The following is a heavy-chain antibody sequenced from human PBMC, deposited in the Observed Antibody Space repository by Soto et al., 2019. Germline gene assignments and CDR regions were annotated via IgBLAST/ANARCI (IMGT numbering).Heavy chain of an antibody. CDR3: VKVSSTSYYYGMDV. D-gene: IGHD2-2*01. V-gene: IGHV3-64D*06. J-gene: IGHJ6*02. CDR2: VSGNGGST. CDR1: GFTFMSYT. Sequence: GGSLRLSCSASGFTFMSYTMHWVRQAPGKGLECVSAVSGNGGSTYYADSVKGRFTISRDNSKNTLYLQMSSLRAEDTAVYYCVKVSSTSYYYGMDVWGQGTTVTVSS.